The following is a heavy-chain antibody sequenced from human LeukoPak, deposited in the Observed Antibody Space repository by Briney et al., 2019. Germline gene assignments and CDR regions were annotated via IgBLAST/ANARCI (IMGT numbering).Heavy chain of an antibody. D-gene: IGHD3-9*01. CDR3: ARGGLRSRQNILTGYEY. Sequence: ASVKVSCKASRYTFTGYYMHWVRQAPGQGLEWMGWINPNSGGTNYAQKFQGRVTMTRDTSISTAYMELSRLRSDDTAVYYCARGGLRSRQNILTGYEYWGQGTLVTVSS. J-gene: IGHJ4*02. CDR2: INPNSGGT. CDR1: RYTFTGYY. V-gene: IGHV1-2*02.